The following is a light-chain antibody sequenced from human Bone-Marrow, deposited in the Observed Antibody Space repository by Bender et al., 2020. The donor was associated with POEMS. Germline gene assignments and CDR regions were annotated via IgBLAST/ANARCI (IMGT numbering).Light chain of an antibody. CDR2: RNT. CDR1: SSNIGANY. Sequence: QSVVTQSPTASGTPGQRVTISCSGSSSNIGANYVYWYQQVPGTAPRRLIYRNTQRPSGVPDRFSGSKSGTSASLTISGLQAEDEADYHCCSYAGDYTYVFGSGTKVTVL. V-gene: IGLV1-47*01. CDR3: CSYAGDYTYV. J-gene: IGLJ1*01.